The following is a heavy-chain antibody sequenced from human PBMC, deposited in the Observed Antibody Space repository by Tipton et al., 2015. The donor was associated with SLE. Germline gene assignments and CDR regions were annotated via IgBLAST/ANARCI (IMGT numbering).Heavy chain of an antibody. CDR2: IYTSGST. V-gene: IGHV4-61*09. Sequence: TLSLTCTVSGGSISSGSYYWSWIRQPAGKGLEWIGYIYTSGSTNYHPSLKSRVTISVDTAKNQFSLKLSSVTAADTAVYYCARDELLWFGEFDYWGQGTLVTVSS. D-gene: IGHD3-10*01. CDR3: ARDELLWFGEFDY. CDR1: GGSISSGSYY. J-gene: IGHJ4*02.